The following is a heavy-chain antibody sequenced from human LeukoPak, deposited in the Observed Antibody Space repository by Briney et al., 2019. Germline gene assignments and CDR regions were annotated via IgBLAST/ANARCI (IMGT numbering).Heavy chain of an antibody. CDR3: ARGLWFGEFHDAFDI. Sequence: PSETLSLTCTGSGCSISSYYWSWLRQPPGQGLVGIGYIYYSGSTNYHPSLKSRVTISVDTSKNQFSLKLSSVTAADTAVYYCARGLWFGEFHDAFDIWGQETMVTVSS. D-gene: IGHD3-10*01. J-gene: IGHJ3*02. V-gene: IGHV4-59*01. CDR2: IYYSGST. CDR1: GCSISSYY.